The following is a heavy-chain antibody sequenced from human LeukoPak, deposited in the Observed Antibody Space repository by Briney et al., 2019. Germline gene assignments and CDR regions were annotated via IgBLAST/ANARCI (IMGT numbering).Heavy chain of an antibody. CDR3: AKEAGHYDSSGYYYGRDYFDY. Sequence: PGGSLRLSCAASGFTFSSYPMTWVRQAPGKGLEWVSAISGSGGSTYYPDSVKGRFTISRDNSKNTPYLQMNSLRAEDTAVYYCAKEAGHYDSSGYYYGRDYFDYWGQGTLVTVSS. CDR1: GFTFSSYP. J-gene: IGHJ4*02. V-gene: IGHV3-23*01. D-gene: IGHD3-22*01. CDR2: ISGSGGST.